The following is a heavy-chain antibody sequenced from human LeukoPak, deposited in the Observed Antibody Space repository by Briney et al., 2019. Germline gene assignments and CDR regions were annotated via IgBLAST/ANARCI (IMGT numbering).Heavy chain of an antibody. Sequence: GGSLRLSCAASGFTFSSYSMNWVRQAPGKGLEWVSSISSVSIYIYYADSVKGRFTISRDNAKNSLYLQMNSLRAEDTAVYYCARASSGPGDYWGQGTLVTVSS. J-gene: IGHJ4*02. D-gene: IGHD3-22*01. CDR3: ARASSGPGDY. CDR1: GFTFSSYS. V-gene: IGHV3-21*01. CDR2: ISSVSIYI.